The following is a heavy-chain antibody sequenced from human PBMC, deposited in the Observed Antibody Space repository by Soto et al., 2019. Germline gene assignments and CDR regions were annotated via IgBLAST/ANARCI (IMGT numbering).Heavy chain of an antibody. D-gene: IGHD6-13*01. CDR1: GGTFSSYA. CDR3: ASCGSSSWYGGRWFDP. V-gene: IGHV1-69*06. Sequence: SVKVSCKASGGTFSSYAISWVRQAPGQGLEWMGGIIPIFGTANYAQKFQGRVTITADKSTSTAYMELSSLRSEDTAVYYCASCGSSSWYGGRWFDPWGQGTLVTVSS. CDR2: IIPIFGTA. J-gene: IGHJ5*02.